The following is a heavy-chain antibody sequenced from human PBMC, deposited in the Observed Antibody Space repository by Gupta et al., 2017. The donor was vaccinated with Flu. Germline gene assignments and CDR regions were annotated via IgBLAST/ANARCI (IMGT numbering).Heavy chain of an antibody. Sequence: EVQLVESGGGLVQPGRSLRLSCAASGFTFDDYAMPLVRQAPGKGLEWVSGISWNSGSIGYADSVKGRFTISRDNAKNSLYLQMNSLRAEDTALYYCAKYDSSGYLAFDIWGQGTMVTVSS. D-gene: IGHD3-22*01. CDR1: GFTFDDYA. V-gene: IGHV3-9*01. CDR2: ISWNSGSI. J-gene: IGHJ3*02. CDR3: AKYDSSGYLAFDI.